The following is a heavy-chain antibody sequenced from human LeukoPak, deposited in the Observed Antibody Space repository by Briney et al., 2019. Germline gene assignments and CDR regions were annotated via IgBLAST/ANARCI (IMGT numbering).Heavy chain of an antibody. CDR1: GFTLSNYW. CDR3: ARGDRSGYYHTSGFDP. D-gene: IGHD3-22*01. J-gene: IGHJ5*02. CDR2: INSDGSST. V-gene: IGHV3-74*01. Sequence: GGSLRLSCAASGFTLSNYWMQWVRHAPGKGLVWVSRINSDGSSTSYADSEKGRFTISRDNAKNTLYLQMNSLRAEDTAVYYCARGDRSGYYHTSGFDPWGQGSLVTVSS.